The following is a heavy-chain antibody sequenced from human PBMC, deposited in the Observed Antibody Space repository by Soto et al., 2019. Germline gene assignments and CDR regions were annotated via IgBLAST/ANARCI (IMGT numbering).Heavy chain of an antibody. V-gene: IGHV1-69*02. CDR3: ATSSGRYNWNDVYY. CDR2: IIPILAIT. CDR1: GGTFSSYT. Sequence: QVQLVQSGAEVKKPGSSVKVSCRASGGTFSSYTITWVRQAPGQGLEWMGRIIPILAITNYAQKFQGRVTITADKSTSTAYMELSSLRSEDTAVYYWATSSGRYNWNDVYYWGQGTLVTVSS. J-gene: IGHJ4*02. D-gene: IGHD1-1*01.